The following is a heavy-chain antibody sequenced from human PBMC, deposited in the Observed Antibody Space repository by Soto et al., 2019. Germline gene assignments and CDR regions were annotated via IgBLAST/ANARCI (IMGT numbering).Heavy chain of an antibody. J-gene: IGHJ6*03. CDR2: IWYDGSNK. Sequence: QVQLVESGGGVVQPGRSLRLSCAASGFTFSSYGMHWVRQAPGKGLEWVAVIWYDGSNKYYADSVKGRFTISRDNSKNPLYLQMNSLRAEDTAVYYCARAPYDILTGYYPFYMDVWGKGTTVTVSS. CDR1: GFTFSSYG. CDR3: ARAPYDILTGYYPFYMDV. D-gene: IGHD3-9*01. V-gene: IGHV3-33*01.